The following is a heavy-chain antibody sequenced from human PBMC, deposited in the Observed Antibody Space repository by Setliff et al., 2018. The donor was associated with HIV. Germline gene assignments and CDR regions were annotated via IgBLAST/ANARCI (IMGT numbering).Heavy chain of an antibody. CDR2: SIPMYGTS. V-gene: IGHV1-69*05. J-gene: IGHJ4*02. CDR3: ARSPRCSSGWYDSYFDQ. Sequence: ASVKVSCKASGGTFSSYAISWVRQAPGQGLEWMGGSIPMYGTSNYAQKFQGRVTITTDESTSTAYMELSRLRSDDTAVYYCARSPRCSSGWYDSYFDQWGQGTLVTVSS. D-gene: IGHD6-19*01. CDR1: GGTFSSYA.